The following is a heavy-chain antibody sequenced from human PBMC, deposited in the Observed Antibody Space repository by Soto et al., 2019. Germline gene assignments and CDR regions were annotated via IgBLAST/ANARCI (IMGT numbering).Heavy chain of an antibody. CDR1: GGSISSYY. CDR3: ERQTMVRGVVDY. J-gene: IGHJ4*02. V-gene: IGHV4-59*04. CDR2: IYYSGST. D-gene: IGHD3-10*01. Sequence: SELMPLRNSVFGGSISSYYCSWIRQPPGKGLEWIGYIYYSGSTYYNPSLKSRVTISVDTSKNQFSLKLSSVTAADTAVYYCERQTMVRGVVDYWGQGTLVTAPQ.